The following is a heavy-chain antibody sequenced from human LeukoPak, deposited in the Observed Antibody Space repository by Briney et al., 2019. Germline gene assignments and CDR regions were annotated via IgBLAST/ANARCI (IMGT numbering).Heavy chain of an antibody. CDR1: GFTFSSYA. J-gene: IGHJ4*02. V-gene: IGHV3-30*04. D-gene: IGHD6-13*01. CDR2: ISYDGSNK. Sequence: GGSLRLSCAASGFTFSSYAMHWVRQAPGKGLEWVAVISYDGSNKYYADSVKGRFTISRDNSKNTLYLQMNSLRAEDTAVYYCARDGLAPDLYDYWGQGTLVTVSS. CDR3: ARDGLAPDLYDY.